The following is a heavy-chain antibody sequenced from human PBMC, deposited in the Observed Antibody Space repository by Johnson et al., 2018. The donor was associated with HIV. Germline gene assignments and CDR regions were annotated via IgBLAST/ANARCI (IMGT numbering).Heavy chain of an antibody. D-gene: IGHD3-10*01. CDR1: GFTFSTYG. J-gene: IGHJ3*02. Sequence: VQLVESGGGVVQPGRSLRLSCAASGFTFSTYGMHWVRQAPGKGLEWVALIWYDGSNKYYADSVKGRFTISRDNSKNTLYLQMNSLKTEDTAVYYCTTDLIRRYYGSGLRDAFDIWGQGTMVTVSS. V-gene: IGHV3-33*01. CDR3: TTDLIRRYYGSGLRDAFDI. CDR2: IWYDGSNK.